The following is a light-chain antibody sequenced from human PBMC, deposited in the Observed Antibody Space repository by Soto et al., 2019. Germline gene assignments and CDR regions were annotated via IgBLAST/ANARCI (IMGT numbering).Light chain of an antibody. CDR2: GAS. Sequence: EIVLTQSPGTLSLSPGERATLSCRASQSVSSSYIAWYQQKPGQAPRLLFYGASNRATGIPDRFSGSGSGTDFTLTITRLEPEDLAVYDCQQYGRSPPWAFGQGPKVEI. J-gene: IGKJ1*01. V-gene: IGKV3-20*01. CDR3: QQYGRSPPWA. CDR1: QSVSSSY.